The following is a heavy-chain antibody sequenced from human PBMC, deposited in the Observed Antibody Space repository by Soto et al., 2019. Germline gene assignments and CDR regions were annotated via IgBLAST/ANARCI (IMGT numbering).Heavy chain of an antibody. V-gene: IGHV4-34*01. Sequence: SQTLSLTCAVSGGSFSGYYWSWIRQPPGKGLEWIGEINHSGSTNYNPSLKSRVTISVDTSKNQFSLKLSSVTAADTAVYYCARVWCSGGSCYSTRSKYYFDYWGQGTLVTVSS. CDR3: ARVWCSGGSCYSTRSKYYFDY. D-gene: IGHD2-15*01. CDR1: GGSFSGYY. CDR2: INHSGST. J-gene: IGHJ4*02.